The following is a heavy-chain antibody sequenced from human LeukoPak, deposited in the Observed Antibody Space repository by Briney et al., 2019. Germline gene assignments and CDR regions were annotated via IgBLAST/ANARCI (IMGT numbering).Heavy chain of an antibody. CDR3: ARESTPYAYYYDSSGPGPNWFDP. CDR1: GYSFTSYW. J-gene: IGHJ5*02. V-gene: IGHV5-51*01. CDR2: IYPGDSDT. Sequence: AGESLKISCKGSGYSFTSYWIGWVRQMPGKGLEWMGIIYPGDSDTRYSPSFQGQVTISADKSISTAYLQWSSLKASDTAMYYCARESTPYAYYYDSSGPGPNWFDPWGQGTLVTVSS. D-gene: IGHD3-22*01.